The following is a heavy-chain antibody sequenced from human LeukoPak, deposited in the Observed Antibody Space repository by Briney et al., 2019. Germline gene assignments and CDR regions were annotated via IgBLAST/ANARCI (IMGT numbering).Heavy chain of an antibody. Sequence: SATLSLTYTVSGASITTYYWSWIRPPPGQRLGWIGHIYYSGSTNYNPSLKSRVTISVDTSKNQFSLKLTSVTAADTAVYYCARDGVKTVTGRWGWCDPWGQGTLVTVSS. J-gene: IGHJ5*02. CDR3: ARDGVKTVTGRWGWCDP. CDR1: GASITTYY. V-gene: IGHV4-59*01. D-gene: IGHD4-17*01. CDR2: IYYSGST.